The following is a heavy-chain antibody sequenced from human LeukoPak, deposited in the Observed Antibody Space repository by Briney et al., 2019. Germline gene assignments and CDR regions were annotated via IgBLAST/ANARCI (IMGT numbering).Heavy chain of an antibody. CDR1: GGSISSYY. V-gene: IGHV4-59*08. J-gene: IGHJ4*02. D-gene: IGHD3-3*01. Sequence: SETQSLTCTVSGGSISSYYWSWIRQPPGKGLEWIGYIYYSGSTNYNPSLKSRVTISVDTSKNQFSLKLSSVTAADTAVYYCARHVPQYYDFWSGYYTPYYFDYWGQGTLVTVSS. CDR2: IYYSGST. CDR3: ARHVPQYYDFWSGYYTPYYFDY.